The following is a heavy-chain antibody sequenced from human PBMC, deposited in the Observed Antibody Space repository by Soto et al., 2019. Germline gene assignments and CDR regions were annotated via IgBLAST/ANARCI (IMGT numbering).Heavy chain of an antibody. J-gene: IGHJ3*02. CDR1: GYTFTSYG. Sequence: ASVKVSCKASGYTFTSYGISWVRQAPGQGLEWMGWISAYNGNTNYAQKLQGRVTMTTDTSTSTAYMELRSLRSDDTAVYYCARETSTMIVVAHDAFDIWGQGTMVTVSS. D-gene: IGHD3-22*01. CDR3: ARETSTMIVVAHDAFDI. V-gene: IGHV1-18*04. CDR2: ISAYNGNT.